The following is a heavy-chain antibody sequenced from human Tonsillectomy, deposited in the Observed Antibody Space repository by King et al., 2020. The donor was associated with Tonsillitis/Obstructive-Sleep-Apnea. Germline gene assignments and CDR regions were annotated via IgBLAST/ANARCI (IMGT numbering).Heavy chain of an antibody. V-gene: IGHV6-1*01. CDR2: TYYRSKWYY. D-gene: IGHD6-19*01. J-gene: IGHJ4*02. CDR1: GDSVSSNSAA. Sequence: VHLQQSGPGLVKPSQTLSLICAISGDSVSSNSAAWNWIRQSPSRGLEWLGRTYYRSKWYYDYALSVESRITINPDTSKNQFSLQLNSVTPDDTAVYYCTSGWALNYWGQGTLVTVSS. CDR3: TSGWALNY.